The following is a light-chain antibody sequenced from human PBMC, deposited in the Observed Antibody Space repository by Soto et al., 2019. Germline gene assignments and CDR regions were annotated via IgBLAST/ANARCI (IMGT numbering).Light chain of an antibody. CDR1: SSDVGGYNY. J-gene: IGLJ1*01. CDR3: SSYTSSNYV. Sequence: QSALTQPASVSGSPGQSITISCTGTSSDVGGYNYVSWYQQHPGKAPKLMIYEVSNRPSGVSNRFSCSKSGNTASLTISGLQAEDEADYYCSSYTSSNYVFGTGTKLTVL. V-gene: IGLV2-14*01. CDR2: EVS.